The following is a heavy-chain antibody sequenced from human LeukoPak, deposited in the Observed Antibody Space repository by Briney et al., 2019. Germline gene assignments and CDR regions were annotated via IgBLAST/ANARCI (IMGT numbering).Heavy chain of an antibody. J-gene: IGHJ6*02. CDR1: GYTFTSYG. CDR3: TRDFDNPENSCPSTSCIDV. V-gene: IGHV1-18*01. Sequence: ASVKVSCKASGYTFTSYGISWVRQAPGQGLEWMGWISAYNGNANYAQKFQGRLTMTTDTSTSTAYMELRSLTSDDTAVYYCTRDFDNPENSCPSTSCIDVWGHGTTVTVFS. CDR2: ISAYNGNA. D-gene: IGHD2-2*01.